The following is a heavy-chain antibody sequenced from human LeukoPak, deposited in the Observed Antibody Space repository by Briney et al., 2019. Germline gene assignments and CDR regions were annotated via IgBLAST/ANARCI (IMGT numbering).Heavy chain of an antibody. Sequence: PSETLSLTCTVSGGSISSYYWSWIRQPPGQGLEWIGYIYYSGSTNYNPSLKSRVTISVDTSKNQFSLKLSSVTAADTAVYYCARGVYIAAAQYGYWGQGTLVTVSS. V-gene: IGHV4-59*01. D-gene: IGHD6-13*01. CDR1: GGSISSYY. CDR3: ARGVYIAAAQYGY. CDR2: IYYSGST. J-gene: IGHJ4*02.